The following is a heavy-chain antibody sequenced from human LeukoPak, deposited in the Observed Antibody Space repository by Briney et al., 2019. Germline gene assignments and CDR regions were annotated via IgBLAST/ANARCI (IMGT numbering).Heavy chain of an antibody. CDR3: ARPQGYQLLDFES. V-gene: IGHV4-39*01. Sequence: PSETLSLTCTVSGVSISSSSYYWGWIRQPPGKGLEWIGSIYYSGSTYYNPSLKSRVTISVGTSKNQFSLKLSSVTAGDTAVYYCARPQGYQLLDFESWGDGNLVTVSS. CDR2: IYYSGST. D-gene: IGHD2-2*01. J-gene: IGHJ4*01. CDR1: GVSISSSSYY.